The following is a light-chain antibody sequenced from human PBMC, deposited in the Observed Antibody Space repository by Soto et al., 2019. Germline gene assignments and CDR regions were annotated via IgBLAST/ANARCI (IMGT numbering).Light chain of an antibody. CDR2: DVN. J-gene: IGLJ1*01. CDR3: SSYTSSSTYV. V-gene: IGLV2-14*03. CDR1: SSDVGTYNY. Sequence: QSLVTQPASVSGSPGQSITISCPGTSSDVGTYNYVSWYQQHPGKAPRLMIYDVNNRPSGVSNHFSGSKSGNTASLTISGLQAEDEADYYCSSYTSSSTYVFGTGTKVTVL.